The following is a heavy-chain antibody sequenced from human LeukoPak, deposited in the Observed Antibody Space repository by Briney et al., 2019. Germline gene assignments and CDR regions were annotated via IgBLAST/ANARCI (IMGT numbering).Heavy chain of an antibody. CDR1: GFTFSSYA. CDR2: ISGSGGST. D-gene: IGHD2-2*01. Sequence: PGGSLRLSCAASGFTFSSYAMSWVRQAPGKGLEWVPGISGSGGSTYYADSLKGRFTISRDNSKNTLYLQMNSLRAEDTAVYYCANGPDCSSTSCYWSYFDYWGQGTLVTVSS. J-gene: IGHJ4*02. V-gene: IGHV3-23*01. CDR3: ANGPDCSSTSCYWSYFDY.